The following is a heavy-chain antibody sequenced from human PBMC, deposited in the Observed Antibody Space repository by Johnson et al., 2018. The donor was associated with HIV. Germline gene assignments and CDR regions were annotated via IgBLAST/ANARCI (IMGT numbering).Heavy chain of an antibody. J-gene: IGHJ3*02. Sequence: VQLVESGGGLVQPGGSLRLSCAASGFTFSSYAMHWVRQAPGKGLEYVSAISSNGGSTYYANSVKGRFTISRDNSKNTLYLQMNSLRAGDTAVYYCARGDYGGNLDAFDIWGQGTMVTVSS. D-gene: IGHD4-23*01. CDR2: ISSNGGST. CDR1: GFTFSSYA. CDR3: ARGDYGGNLDAFDI. V-gene: IGHV3-64*01.